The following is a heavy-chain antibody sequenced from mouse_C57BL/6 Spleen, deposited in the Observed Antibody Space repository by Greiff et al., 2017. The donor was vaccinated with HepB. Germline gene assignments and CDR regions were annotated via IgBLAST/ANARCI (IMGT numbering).Heavy chain of an antibody. D-gene: IGHD2-3*01. CDR3: ARHRYDYWYFDV. V-gene: IGHV1-55*01. CDR1: GYTFTSYW. J-gene: IGHJ1*03. Sequence: QVQLQQSGAELVKPGASVKMSCKASGYTFTSYWITWVKQRPGQGLEWIGDIYPGSGSTNYNEKFKSKATLTVDTSSSTAYMQLSSLTSEDSAVYYCARHRYDYWYFDVWGTGTTVTVSS. CDR2: IYPGSGST.